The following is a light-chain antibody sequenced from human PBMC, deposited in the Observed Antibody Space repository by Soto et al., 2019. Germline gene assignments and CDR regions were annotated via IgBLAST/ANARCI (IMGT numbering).Light chain of an antibody. CDR1: QGISSN. J-gene: IGKJ1*01. CDR3: QQLNSYPPWT. V-gene: IGKV1-9*01. Sequence: IQLTQSPSSLSASVGDRVTITCRASQGISSNLAWYQQKPGRAPTLLIFGASTLQSGVPSRFSGSGSGTDFTLTISSLQPEDFATYFCQQLNSYPPWTFGQGTKVDIK. CDR2: GAS.